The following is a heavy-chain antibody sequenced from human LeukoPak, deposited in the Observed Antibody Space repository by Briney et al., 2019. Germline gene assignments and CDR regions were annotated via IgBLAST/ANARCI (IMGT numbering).Heavy chain of an antibody. Sequence: PGGPLRLSCAASGFTFSSYAMSWVRQAPGKGLEWVSYISSSGSTIYYADSVKGRFTISRDNAKNSLYLQMNSLRAEDTAVYYCARDYVWGSDRYTDYWGQGTLVTVSS. D-gene: IGHD3-16*02. CDR1: GFTFSSYA. V-gene: IGHV3-48*04. CDR3: ARDYVWGSDRYTDY. CDR2: ISSSGSTI. J-gene: IGHJ4*02.